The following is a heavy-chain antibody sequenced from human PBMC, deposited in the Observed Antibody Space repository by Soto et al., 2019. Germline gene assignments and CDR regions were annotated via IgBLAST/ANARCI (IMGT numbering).Heavy chain of an antibody. D-gene: IGHD3-3*01. V-gene: IGHV1-46*01. CDR3: ARLYSAYYDFWSGYSSYNWFDP. J-gene: IGHJ5*02. CDR2: INPSGGST. Sequence: ASVKVSCKASGYTFTSYYMHWVRQAPGQGLEWMGIINPSGGSTSYAQKFQGRVTMTRDTSTSTVYMELSSLRSEDTAVYYCARLYSAYYDFWSGYSSYNWFDPWGQGTLFTVSS. CDR1: GYTFTSYY.